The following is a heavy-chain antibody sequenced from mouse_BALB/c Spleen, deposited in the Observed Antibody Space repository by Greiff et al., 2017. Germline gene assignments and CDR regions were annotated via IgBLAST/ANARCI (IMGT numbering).Heavy chain of an antibody. CDR2: ISSGGGST. V-gene: IGHV5-12-1*01. Sequence: EVKLVESGGGLVKPGGSLKLSCAASGFAFSSYDMSWVRQTPEKRLEWVAYISSGGGSTYYPDTVKGRFTISRDNAKNTLYLQMTSLRSEDTAMYYCARCYGNQRGYFDYWGQGTTLTVSS. CDR1: GFAFSSYD. D-gene: IGHD2-1*01. J-gene: IGHJ2*01. CDR3: ARCYGNQRGYFDY.